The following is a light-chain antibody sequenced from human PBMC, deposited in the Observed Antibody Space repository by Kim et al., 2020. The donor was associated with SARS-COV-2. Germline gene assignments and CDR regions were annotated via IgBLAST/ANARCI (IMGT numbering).Light chain of an antibody. Sequence: EIVLTQSPGTLSLSPGERATLSCRASHSIRSSSLAWYQQKPGQAPRLLIYGASRRATGTPDRFSGSGSGTGCTLTINRLEPEAFAVYYVEQNGEGFGQGTKVDIK. J-gene: IGKJ1*01. CDR3: EQNGEG. CDR2: GAS. V-gene: IGKV3-20*01. CDR1: HSIRSSS.